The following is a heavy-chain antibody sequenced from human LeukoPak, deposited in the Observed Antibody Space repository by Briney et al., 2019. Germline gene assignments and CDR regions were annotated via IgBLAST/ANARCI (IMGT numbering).Heavy chain of an antibody. J-gene: IGHJ6*03. D-gene: IGHD6-13*01. CDR3: ARDEYSSSWFSYYYYMDV. CDR2: ISAYNGNT. CDR1: AGTFSSYA. V-gene: IGHV1-18*01. Sequence: ASVKFSCKASAGTFSSYAISWVRQAPGQGLEWMGWISAYNGNTNYAQKLQCRVTMTTDTSTSTAYMELRSLRSDDTAVYYCARDEYSSSWFSYYYYMDVWGKGTTVTISS.